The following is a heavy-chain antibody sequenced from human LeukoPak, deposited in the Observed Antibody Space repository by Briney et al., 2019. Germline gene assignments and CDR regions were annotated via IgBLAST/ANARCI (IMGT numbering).Heavy chain of an antibody. Sequence: GGSLRLSCAASGFTFSSYWMSWVRQAPGKGLEWVANIKQDGSEKYYVDSVKGRFTISRDNSKNTLYLQMNSLRAEDTAVYYCARDRSGYDAFDIWGQGTMVTVSS. CDR3: ARDRSGYDAFDI. CDR2: IKQDGSEK. V-gene: IGHV3-7*01. CDR1: GFTFSSYW. D-gene: IGHD3-22*01. J-gene: IGHJ3*02.